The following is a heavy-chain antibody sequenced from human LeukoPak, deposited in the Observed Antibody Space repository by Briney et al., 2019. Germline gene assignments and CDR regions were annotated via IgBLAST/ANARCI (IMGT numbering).Heavy chain of an antibody. V-gene: IGHV4-39*07. Sequence: SETLSLTCTVSGGSISSSSYYWGWIRQPPGKGLEWIGNIYYSGRTYYNSSLQSRVTISVDTSKNQFSLKLSSVTAADTAVYYCARAYSSSWYFNWFDPWGQGTLVTVSS. CDR1: GGSISSSSYY. J-gene: IGHJ5*02. D-gene: IGHD6-13*01. CDR3: ARAYSSSWYFNWFDP. CDR2: IYYSGRT.